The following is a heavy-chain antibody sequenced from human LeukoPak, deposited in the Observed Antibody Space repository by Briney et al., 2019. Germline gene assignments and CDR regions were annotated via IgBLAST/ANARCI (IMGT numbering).Heavy chain of an antibody. D-gene: IGHD6-19*01. CDR1: GFTFSSYA. Sequence: GGSLRLSCAASGFTFSSYAMSWVRQAPGKGLEWVSAISGSGGSTYCADSVKGRFTISRDNSKNTLYLQMNSLRAEDTAVYYCAKGTYSSGWYVDFYYYGMDVWGQGTTVTVSS. CDR2: ISGSGGST. J-gene: IGHJ6*02. V-gene: IGHV3-23*01. CDR3: AKGTYSSGWYVDFYYYGMDV.